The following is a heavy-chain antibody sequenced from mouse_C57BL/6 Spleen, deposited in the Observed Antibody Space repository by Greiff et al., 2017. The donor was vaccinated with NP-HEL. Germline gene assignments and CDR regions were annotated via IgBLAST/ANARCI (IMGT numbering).Heavy chain of an antibody. CDR3: AREGITTVVADYYAMDY. V-gene: IGHV5-4*01. CDR1: GFTFSSYA. J-gene: IGHJ4*01. D-gene: IGHD1-1*01. CDR2: ISDGGSYT. Sequence: EVKVVESGGGLVKPGGSLKLSCAASGFTFSSYAMSWVRQTPEKRLEWVATISDGGSYTYYPDNVKGRFTISRDNAKNNLYLQMSHLKSEDTAMYYCAREGITTVVADYYAMDYWGQGTSVTVSS.